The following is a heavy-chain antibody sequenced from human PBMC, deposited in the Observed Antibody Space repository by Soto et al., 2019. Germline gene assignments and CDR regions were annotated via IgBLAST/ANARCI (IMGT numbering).Heavy chain of an antibody. CDR3: ARDQRAHYYDSSGYVY. J-gene: IGHJ4*02. V-gene: IGHV1-18*04. CDR1: GYTFTSYG. CDR2: ISAYNGNT. Sequence: ASVKVSCKASGYTFTSYGISWVRQAPGQGLEWMGWISAYNGNTNYAQKLQGRVTMTTDTSTSTAYMELSSLRSEDTAVYYCARDQRAHYYDSSGYVYWGQGTQVTVSS. D-gene: IGHD3-22*01.